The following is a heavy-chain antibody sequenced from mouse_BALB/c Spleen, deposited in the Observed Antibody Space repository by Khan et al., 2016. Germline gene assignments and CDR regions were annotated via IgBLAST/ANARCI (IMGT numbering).Heavy chain of an antibody. CDR2: IYPGDGDT. V-gene: IGHV1-87*01. Sequence: QVQLQQSGAELARPGASVKLSCKASGYTFTNYWIQWVKQRPGQGLEWIGAIYPGDGDTRYTQKFKGKATLTADKSSSTANMQLSSLASEDSAVYYCAKSGATATFAYWGQGTLVTVSA. D-gene: IGHD1-2*01. CDR1: GYTFTNYW. J-gene: IGHJ3*01. CDR3: AKSGATATFAY.